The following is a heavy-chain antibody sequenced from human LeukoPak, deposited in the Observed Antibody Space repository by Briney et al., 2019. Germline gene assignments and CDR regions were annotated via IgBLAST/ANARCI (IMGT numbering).Heavy chain of an antibody. D-gene: IGHD6-6*01. Sequence: SETLSLTCTVSGGSISSSSYYWGWIRQPPGKGLEWIGSIYYSGSTYYNPSLKSRVTISVDTSKNQFSLKLSSMTAADTAVYYCARHEEYSSSSDAFDIWGQGTMVTVSS. CDR1: GGSISSSSYY. CDR3: ARHEEYSSSSDAFDI. CDR2: IYYSGST. J-gene: IGHJ3*02. V-gene: IGHV4-39*01.